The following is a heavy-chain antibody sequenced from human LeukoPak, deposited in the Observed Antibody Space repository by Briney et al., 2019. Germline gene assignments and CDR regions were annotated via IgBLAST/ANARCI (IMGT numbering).Heavy chain of an antibody. D-gene: IGHD6-13*01. CDR2: ISAYNGDT. Sequence: ASVKVSCKASGYTFTSSGISWVRQAPGQGLEWMGWISAYNGDTNSAQKLQGRVSMTTDTSTNIAYMELRSLRSDDTAVYYCVRDPTAAASTDDWFDPWGQGTLVTVSS. J-gene: IGHJ5*02. CDR3: VRDPTAAASTDDWFDP. V-gene: IGHV1-18*01. CDR1: GYTFTSSG.